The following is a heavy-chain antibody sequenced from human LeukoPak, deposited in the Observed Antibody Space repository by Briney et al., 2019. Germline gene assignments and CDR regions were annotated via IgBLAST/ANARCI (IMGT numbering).Heavy chain of an antibody. CDR2: ISYDGSNK. V-gene: IGHV3-30*18. D-gene: IGHD6-13*01. CDR1: GFTFSSYG. Sequence: GGSLRLSCAASGFTFSSYGMHWVRQAPGKGLEWVAVISYDGSNKYYADSVKGRFTISRDNSKNTLYLQMNSLRAEDTAVYYCAKDRPPYSSSWFFDYWGQGTLVTVSS. CDR3: AKDRPPYSSSWFFDY. J-gene: IGHJ4*02.